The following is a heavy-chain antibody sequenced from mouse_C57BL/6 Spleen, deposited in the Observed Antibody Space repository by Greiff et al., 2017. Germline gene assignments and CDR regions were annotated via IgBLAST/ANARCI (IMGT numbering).Heavy chain of an antibody. CDR2: IWRGGST. V-gene: IGHV2-5*01. CDR3: AKNNGSSYYYAMDY. J-gene: IGHJ4*01. D-gene: IGHD1-1*01. CDR1: GFSLTSYG. Sequence: QVQLQQSGPGLVQPSQSLSITCTVSGFSLTSYGVHWVRQSPGKGLEWLGVIWRGGSTDYNAAFMSRLSITKDNSKSQVFFKMNSLQADDTAIYYCAKNNGSSYYYAMDYWGQGTSVTVSS.